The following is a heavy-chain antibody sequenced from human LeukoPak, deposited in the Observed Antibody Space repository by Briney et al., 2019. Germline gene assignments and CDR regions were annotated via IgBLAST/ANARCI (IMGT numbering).Heavy chain of an antibody. V-gene: IGHV3-49*03. CDR2: IRSKAYGGTT. D-gene: IGHD5-12*01. CDR3: TRDGATDGFDY. Sequence: GGSLRLSCTASGFTFGDYAMSWFRQAPGKGLEWVGFIRSKAYGGTTEYAASVKGRFTISRDDSKSIAYLQMNSLKTEDTAVYYCTRDGATDGFDYWGQGTLVTVSS. CDR1: GFTFGDYA. J-gene: IGHJ4*02.